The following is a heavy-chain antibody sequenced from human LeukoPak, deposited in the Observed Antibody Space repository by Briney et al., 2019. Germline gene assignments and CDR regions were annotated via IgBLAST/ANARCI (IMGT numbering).Heavy chain of an antibody. CDR1: GYTFTSYG. D-gene: IGHD1-20*01. CDR3: ARVITGAYRADY. V-gene: IGHV1-18*01. J-gene: IGHJ4*02. Sequence: ASVKVSCKASGYTFTSYGISWVRQAPGQGLEWMGWISAYNGNTNYAQKLQGRVTMTTDTSTSTAYMELTSLRSDDTAVYYCARVITGAYRADYWGQGTLVTVSS. CDR2: ISAYNGNT.